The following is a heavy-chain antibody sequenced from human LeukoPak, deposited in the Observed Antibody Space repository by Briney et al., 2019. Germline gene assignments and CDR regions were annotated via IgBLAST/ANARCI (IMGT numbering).Heavy chain of an antibody. J-gene: IGHJ3*02. Sequence: PGGSLRLSCAASGFTFSGYGTHWVRQAPGKGLEWVAVIWYDGSNKYYADSVKGRFTISRDNSKNTLTHQMNSLKAEDTAVFCWPSLLMVRGVIITGDDVFDIWGQGTMVSVSS. CDR2: IWYDGSNK. CDR3: PSLLMVRGVIITGDDVFDI. D-gene: IGHD3-10*01. CDR1: GFTFSGYG. V-gene: IGHV3-33*01.